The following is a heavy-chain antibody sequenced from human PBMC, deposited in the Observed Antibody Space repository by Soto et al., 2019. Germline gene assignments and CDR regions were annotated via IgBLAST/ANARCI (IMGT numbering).Heavy chain of an antibody. CDR1: GFTFSSYA. D-gene: IGHD3-16*02. Sequence: PGGSLRLSCAASGFTFSSYAMSWVRQAPGKGLEWVSAISGSGGSTYYADSVKGRFTISRDNSKNTLYLQMNSLRAEDTAVYYCAKDAMITFGGVIAQPFDYWGQGTLVTVSS. V-gene: IGHV3-23*01. CDR2: ISGSGGST. J-gene: IGHJ4*02. CDR3: AKDAMITFGGVIAQPFDY.